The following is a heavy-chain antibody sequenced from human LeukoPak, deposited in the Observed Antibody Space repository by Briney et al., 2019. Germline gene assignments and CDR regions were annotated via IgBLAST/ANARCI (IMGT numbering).Heavy chain of an antibody. CDR2: IWYDGSNK. D-gene: IGHD2-21*02. V-gene: IGHV3-33*01. CDR3: ARALPPYCGGDCYETY. Sequence: GGSLRLSCAESGFTFSSYGMHWVRQAPGKGLEWVAVIWYDGSNKYYADSVKGRFTISRDNAKNSLYLQMNSLRAEDTAVYYCARALPPYCGGDCYETYWGQGTLVTVSS. CDR1: GFTFSSYG. J-gene: IGHJ4*02.